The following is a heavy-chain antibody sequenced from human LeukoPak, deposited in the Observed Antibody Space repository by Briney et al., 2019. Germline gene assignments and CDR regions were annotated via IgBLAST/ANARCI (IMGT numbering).Heavy chain of an antibody. J-gene: IGHJ5*02. CDR1: GGSISSSSYY. V-gene: IGHV4-39*07. D-gene: IGHD4-17*01. CDR2: INHSGST. Sequence: SETLSLTCTVSGGSISSSSYYWSWIRQPPGKGLEWIGEINHSGSTNYNPSLKSRVTISVDTSKNQFSLKLNSVTAADTAVYYCASQSETTVTTLGWFDPWGQGTLVTVSS. CDR3: ASQSETTVTTLGWFDP.